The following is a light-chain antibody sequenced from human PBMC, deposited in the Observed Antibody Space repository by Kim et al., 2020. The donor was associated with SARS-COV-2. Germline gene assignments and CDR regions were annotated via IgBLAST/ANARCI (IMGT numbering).Light chain of an antibody. V-gene: IGKV3-15*01. J-gene: IGKJ2*01. Sequence: IVMTQSPATLSVSPGEGVTLSCRASQSVSSDLSWYQQKPGQAPRLLIYGASTRATGIPARFSGSGSGTEFTLTISSLQSEDFAVYYCQHYNNWPPMYTFGQGTKLEI. CDR2: GAS. CDR3: QHYNNWPPMYT. CDR1: QSVSSD.